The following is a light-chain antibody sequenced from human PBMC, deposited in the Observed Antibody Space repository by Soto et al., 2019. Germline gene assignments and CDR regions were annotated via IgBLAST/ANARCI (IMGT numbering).Light chain of an antibody. CDR2: GAS. CDR1: QSVSSN. CDR3: QQYNNWPPWT. J-gene: IGKJ1*01. Sequence: EIVMTQSPATLSVSPGERATLSCRASQSVSSNLAWYPQKPGQAPRLLIYGASTRATGIPARFSGSGSGTEFTLTICSLQSEDFAVYYCQQYNNWPPWTFGQGTKVEIK. V-gene: IGKV3-15*01.